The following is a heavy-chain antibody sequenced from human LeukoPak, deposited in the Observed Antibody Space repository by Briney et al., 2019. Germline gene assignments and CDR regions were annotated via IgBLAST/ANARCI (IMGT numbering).Heavy chain of an antibody. CDR3: ARAGRDGYSGYDFDY. V-gene: IGHV3-64*01. CDR1: GFTFSSYA. J-gene: IGHJ4*02. Sequence: PGGSLRLSCAASGFTFSSYAMPWVRQAPGKGLEYVSAISSNGGSTYYANSVKGRFTISRDNSKNTLYLQMGSLRAEDMAVYYCARAGRDGYSGYDFDYWGQGTLVTVSS. CDR2: ISSNGGST. D-gene: IGHD5-12*01.